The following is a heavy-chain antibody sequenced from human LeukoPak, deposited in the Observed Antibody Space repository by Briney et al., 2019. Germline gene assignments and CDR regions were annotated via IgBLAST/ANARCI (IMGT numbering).Heavy chain of an antibody. J-gene: IGHJ4*02. CDR3: ARAIGVVNVYFDY. Sequence: PGGSLRLSCAASGFTFSSYAMHWVRQAPGKRLEWVAVISYDGSNKYYADSVKGRFTISRDNSKNTLYLQMNSLRAEDTAVYYCARAIGVVNVYFDYWGQGTLVTVSS. CDR2: ISYDGSNK. V-gene: IGHV3-30-3*01. CDR1: GFTFSSYA. D-gene: IGHD2-15*01.